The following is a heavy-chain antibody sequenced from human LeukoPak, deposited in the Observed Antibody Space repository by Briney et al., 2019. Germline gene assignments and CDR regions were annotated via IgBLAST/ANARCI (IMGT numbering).Heavy chain of an antibody. CDR2: IIPIFGTA. CDR1: GGTFSSYA. D-gene: IGHD3-3*01. Sequence: ASVKVSCKASGGTFSSYAISWVRQAPGQGLEWMGRIIPIFGTANYAQKFQGRVTITADKSTSTAYMELSSLRSEGTAVYYCARGTRVLRFLEWSNWFDPWGQGTLVTVSS. J-gene: IGHJ5*02. CDR3: ARGTRVLRFLEWSNWFDP. V-gene: IGHV1-69*06.